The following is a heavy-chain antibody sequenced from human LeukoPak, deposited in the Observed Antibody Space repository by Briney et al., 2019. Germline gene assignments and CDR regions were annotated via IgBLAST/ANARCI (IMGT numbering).Heavy chain of an antibody. Sequence: GGSLRLSCEPSGFPFSSYWMLWVRQAPGKGLVWVSRIRGDGTIKPYADFVRGRFTISRDNTKNILYLQINSLKVEDTATYFCSRSQFDYWGQGVLVTVSP. V-gene: IGHV3-74*03. J-gene: IGHJ4*02. CDR1: GFPFSSYW. CDR2: IRGDGTIK. CDR3: SRSQFDY.